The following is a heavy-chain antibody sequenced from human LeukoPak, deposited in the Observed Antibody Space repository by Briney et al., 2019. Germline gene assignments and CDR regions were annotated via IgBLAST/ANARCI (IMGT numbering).Heavy chain of an antibody. CDR2: INHSGST. J-gene: IGHJ4*02. CDR1: GGSFSGYY. Sequence: PSETLSLTCAVYGGSFSGYYWSWIRQPPGGGLEWIGEINHSGSTNYNPSLRSRATISLDTSKSQFSLRLTSMTAADTAVYYWARIFDSWGQGILVTVSS. CDR3: ARIFDS. V-gene: IGHV4-34*01.